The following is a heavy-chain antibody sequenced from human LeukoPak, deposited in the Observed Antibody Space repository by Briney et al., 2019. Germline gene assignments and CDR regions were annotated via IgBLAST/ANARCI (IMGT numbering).Heavy chain of an antibody. CDR1: GGSISSGGYY. CDR2: IYYRGST. J-gene: IGHJ4*02. Sequence: SETLSLTCTVSGGSISSGGYYWSWIRQHPGKGLEWIGYIYYRGSTYYNPSLKSRVTISADTSKNQFSLRLNSVTAADTAVYYCARTSQLVYFDYWGQGTLVTVSS. CDR3: ARTSQLVYFDY. D-gene: IGHD1-1*01. V-gene: IGHV4-31*03.